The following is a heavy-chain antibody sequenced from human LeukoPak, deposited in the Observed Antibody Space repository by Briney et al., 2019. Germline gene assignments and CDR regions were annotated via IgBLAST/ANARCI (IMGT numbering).Heavy chain of an antibody. CDR3: ARSRVGSYYKTAFDI. V-gene: IGHV4-39*07. Sequence: PSETLSLTCTVSGGSISSSSYYWGWIRQPPGKGLEWIGSIHYSGSTNYNPSLKSRVTISVDTSKNQFSLKLSSVTAADTAVYYCARSRVGSYYKTAFDIWGQGTMVTVSS. D-gene: IGHD1-26*01. CDR1: GGSISSSSYY. CDR2: IHYSGST. J-gene: IGHJ3*02.